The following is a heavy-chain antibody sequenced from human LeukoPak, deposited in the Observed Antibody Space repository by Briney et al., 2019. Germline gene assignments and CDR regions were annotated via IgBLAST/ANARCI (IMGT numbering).Heavy chain of an antibody. CDR3: AKASVVVPAAVMCLDY. Sequence: GGSRRLSCAASGFTFSSYGMHWVRQAPGKGLEWVSAISGSGVSTYYPGSVKGRFTLSRHNSKNTLYLQMNSMRAKDTAVYYCAKASVVVPAAVMCLDYWGQGTLVTASS. J-gene: IGHJ4*02. CDR1: GFTFSSYG. CDR2: ISGSGVST. V-gene: IGHV3-23*01. D-gene: IGHD2-2*01.